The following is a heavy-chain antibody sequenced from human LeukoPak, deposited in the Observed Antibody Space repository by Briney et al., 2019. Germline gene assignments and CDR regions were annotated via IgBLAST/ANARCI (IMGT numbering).Heavy chain of an antibody. D-gene: IGHD3-10*01. CDR3: ARLDGSGIYGGDY. CDR1: GYSFTSYW. J-gene: IGHJ4*02. CDR2: IYPGDSDT. V-gene: IGHV5-51*01. Sequence: GESLKISCKGSGYSFTSYWIGWVRQTPGKGLEWMGVIYPGDSDTRYSPSFQGQVTISADKSSITAYLQWSSLRASDTAMYYCARLDGSGIYGGDYWGQGTLVTVSS.